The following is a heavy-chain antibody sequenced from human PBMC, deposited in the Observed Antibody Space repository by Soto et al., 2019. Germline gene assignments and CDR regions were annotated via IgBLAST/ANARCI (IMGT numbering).Heavy chain of an antibody. V-gene: IGHV3-23*01. J-gene: IGHJ6*02. CDR2: ISGSGGRT. CDR3: AKDRGYYGMDV. CDR1: GFTFSSYA. Sequence: EVQLLESGGGLVQPGGSLRLSCSASGFTFSSYAMSWVRQAPGKGLEWVSAISGSGGRTEYAYSVKGRFTISRDNSKNTLYLQMNILSAEDTGGYSCAKDRGYYGMDVWGQGTTVTVSS.